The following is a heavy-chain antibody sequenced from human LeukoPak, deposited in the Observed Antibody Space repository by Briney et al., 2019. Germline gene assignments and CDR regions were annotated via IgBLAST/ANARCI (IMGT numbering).Heavy chain of an antibody. Sequence: SETLSLTCAVNGGSFSGYYWSWLRQPPGKGLEWIGEINHSGSTNYNPSLKSRATISVDTSKNQFSLKLSSVTAADTAVYYCARVFTMVRGVIRSAFDYWGQGTLVTVSS. J-gene: IGHJ4*02. CDR3: ARVFTMVRGVIRSAFDY. CDR2: INHSGST. CDR1: GGSFSGYY. V-gene: IGHV4-34*01. D-gene: IGHD3-10*01.